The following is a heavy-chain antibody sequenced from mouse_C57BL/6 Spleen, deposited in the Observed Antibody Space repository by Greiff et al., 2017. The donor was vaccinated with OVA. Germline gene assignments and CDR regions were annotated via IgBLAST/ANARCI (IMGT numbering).Heavy chain of an antibody. Sequence: EVQLQESGGGLVQPGGSLSLSCAASGFTFTDYYMSWVRQPPGKALEWLGFIRNKANGYTTEYSASVKGRFTISRDNSQSILYLQMNALRAEDSATYYCARYLTGDWYFDVWGTGTTVTVSS. J-gene: IGHJ1*03. V-gene: IGHV7-3*01. CDR2: IRNKANGYTT. CDR3: ARYLTGDWYFDV. D-gene: IGHD4-1*01. CDR1: GFTFTDYY.